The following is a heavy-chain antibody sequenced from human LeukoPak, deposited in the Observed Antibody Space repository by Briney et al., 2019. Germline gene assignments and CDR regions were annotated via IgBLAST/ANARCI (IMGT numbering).Heavy chain of an antibody. V-gene: IGHV1-2*06. CDR1: GYTFTSYY. D-gene: IGHD3-22*01. J-gene: IGHJ4*02. CDR3: ARGESPGYYDSSGSYDY. CDR2: INPNSGGT. Sequence: GASVKVSCKASGYTFTSYYMHWVRQAPGQGLEWMGRINPNSGGTNYAQKFQGRVTMTRDTSISTAYMELSRLRSDDTAVYYCARGESPGYYDSSGSYDYWGQGTLVTVSS.